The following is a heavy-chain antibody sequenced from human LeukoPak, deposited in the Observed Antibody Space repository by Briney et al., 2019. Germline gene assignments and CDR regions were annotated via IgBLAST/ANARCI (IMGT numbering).Heavy chain of an antibody. D-gene: IGHD3-3*01. J-gene: IGHJ5*02. CDR1: GYTFTSYG. V-gene: IGHV1-18*01. CDR3: ARGRAAWTSFVGWFDP. CDR2: ISAYNGNT. Sequence: ASVKVSCKASGYTFTSYGISWVRQAPGQGLEWMGWISAYNGNTNYAQKFQGRVTMTRDTSISTAYMELSRLRSDDTAAYYCARGRAAWTSFVGWFDPWGRGTLVTVSS.